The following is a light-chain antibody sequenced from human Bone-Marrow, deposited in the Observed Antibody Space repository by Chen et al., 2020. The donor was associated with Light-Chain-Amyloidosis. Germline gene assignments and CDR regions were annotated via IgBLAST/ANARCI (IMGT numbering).Light chain of an antibody. CDR2: GSS. V-gene: IGKV3-20*01. Sequence: EIVLTQSPGTLSLSPGEGANLSCRASQTISSNYLTWYQQEFGQAPRLLIYGSSSRATGIPDRFTGGGYWTDFTLTINRLESEDFAMYYCQQYGTAPLTFGGGTKVEIK. CDR3: QQYGTAPLT. J-gene: IGKJ4*01. CDR1: QTISSNY.